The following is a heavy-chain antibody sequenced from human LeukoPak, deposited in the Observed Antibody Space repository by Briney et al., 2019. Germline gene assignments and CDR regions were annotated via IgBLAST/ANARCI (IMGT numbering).Heavy chain of an antibody. CDR3: ARTPSRTLITSAGTDFDC. Sequence: PSQTLSLTCTVSGGSISSGGYYWSWLRQHPGKGLEWIGYIYYSGSTYYNPSLKSRVTISVDTSKNQFFLKLSSVTAADTAVYYCARTPSRTLITSAGTDFDCWGQGTLVTVSS. V-gene: IGHV4-31*03. D-gene: IGHD6-13*01. CDR1: GGSISSGGYY. CDR2: IYYSGST. J-gene: IGHJ4*02.